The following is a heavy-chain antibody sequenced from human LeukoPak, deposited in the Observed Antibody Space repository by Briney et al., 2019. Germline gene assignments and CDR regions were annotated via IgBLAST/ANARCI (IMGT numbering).Heavy chain of an antibody. J-gene: IGHJ6*04. Sequence: GGSLRLSCAASGLTVSSNYMSWVRQAPGKGLECVSVIYSGGRTYYTDSVKGRFTISRDNSKNTLYLQMNSLSGEDTAVYYCARVPHYHSAMDVWGKGTTVTVSS. CDR1: GLTVSSNY. CDR3: ARVPHYHSAMDV. V-gene: IGHV3-53*01. CDR2: IYSGGRT.